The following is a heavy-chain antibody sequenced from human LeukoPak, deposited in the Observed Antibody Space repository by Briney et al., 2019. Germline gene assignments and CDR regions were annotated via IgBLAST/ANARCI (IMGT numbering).Heavy chain of an antibody. CDR1: GGSISSYY. CDR2: IYNRGST. J-gene: IGHJ4*02. V-gene: IGHV4-59*01. D-gene: IGHD5-12*01. Sequence: PSETLSLTCTVSGGSISSYYWSWIRQPPGKGLEWIGDIYNRGSTNYNPSLKSRVTISVDTPKNQFSLKLSPVTAADTAVYYCARPLSGYRSIIDYWGQGTLVTVSS. CDR3: ARPLSGYRSIIDY.